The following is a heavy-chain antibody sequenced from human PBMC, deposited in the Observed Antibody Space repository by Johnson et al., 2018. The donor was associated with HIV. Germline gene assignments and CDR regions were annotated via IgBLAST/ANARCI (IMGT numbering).Heavy chain of an antibody. CDR2: IKQDGSEK. J-gene: IGHJ3*02. Sequence: VQLVESGGDLVQPGGSLRLSCVASGFIFSNYWMSWVRQAPGKGLEWVANIKQDGSEKYYVDSLKGRFNISRDNAKNSLYLQMNSLRAEDTAVYYCAWPGIAVVAHAFDIWGQGTMVTVSS. V-gene: IGHV3-7*05. D-gene: IGHD6-19*01. CDR3: AWPGIAVVAHAFDI. CDR1: GFIFSNYW.